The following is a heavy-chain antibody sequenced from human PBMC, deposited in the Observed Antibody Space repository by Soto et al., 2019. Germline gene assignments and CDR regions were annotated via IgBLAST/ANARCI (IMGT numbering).Heavy chain of an antibody. Sequence: GGSLRLSCAASGFTFSSYDMSWVRQAPGKGLEWVSSISSSGSTIYDTDSVKGRFTISRDNAKDSLYLQMNSLRADDTAVYYCASLYSRSSSGGLDVWGQGTTVTVSS. J-gene: IGHJ6*02. CDR2: ISSSGSTI. CDR1: GFTFSSYD. CDR3: ASLYSRSSSGGLDV. D-gene: IGHD6-6*01. V-gene: IGHV3-11*01.